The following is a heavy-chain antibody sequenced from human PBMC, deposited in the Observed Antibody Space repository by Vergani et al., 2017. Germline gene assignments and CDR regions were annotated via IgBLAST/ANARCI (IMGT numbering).Heavy chain of an antibody. CDR3: AKHFRGWGIDY. D-gene: IGHD3-16*01. CDR2: IQFDGSNQ. J-gene: IGHJ4*02. V-gene: IGHV3-30*02. Sequence: QVQLVESGGGVVQRGGSLRLSCATSGFTLSNYDMQWIRQRPGKGLEFVAFIQFDGSNQYYADSVKGRFTLSSDFSKNTLYLQMNSLRTDDTATYYCAKHFRGWGIDYWGQGTQVIVSS. CDR1: GFTLSNYD.